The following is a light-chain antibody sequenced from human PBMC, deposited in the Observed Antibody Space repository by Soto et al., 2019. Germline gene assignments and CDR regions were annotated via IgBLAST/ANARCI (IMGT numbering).Light chain of an antibody. Sequence: DIVLTQSPLSLPVTPGEPASISCRFSQSLLHRSGYHYLDWYLQKPGQSPQLRIYLGSNRATGVPDRFSGSGSGTDFTLKISRVEAEDVGVYYCLHALQPPPAFGQGTKVEIK. CDR2: LGS. CDR3: LHALQPPPA. CDR1: QSLLHRSGYHY. J-gene: IGKJ1*01. V-gene: IGKV2-28*01.